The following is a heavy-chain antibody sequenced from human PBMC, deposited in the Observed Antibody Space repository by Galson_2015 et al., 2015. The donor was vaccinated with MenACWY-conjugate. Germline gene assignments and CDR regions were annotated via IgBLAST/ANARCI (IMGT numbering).Heavy chain of an antibody. CDR1: GFTFRSYA. J-gene: IGHJ4*02. CDR3: AKDKNFGDYGDFDY. Sequence: SLRLSCAASGFTFRSYAMNWVRQAPGKGLEWVSGISGGGDSTYYADSVKGRFTISRDNSKNTLYLQMNSLRAEDTAVYYCAKDKNFGDYGDFDYWGQGTLVTVSS. D-gene: IGHD4-17*01. CDR2: ISGGGDST. V-gene: IGHV3-23*01.